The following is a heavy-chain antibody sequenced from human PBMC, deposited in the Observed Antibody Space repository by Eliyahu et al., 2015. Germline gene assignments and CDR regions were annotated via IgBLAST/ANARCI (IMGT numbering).Heavy chain of an antibody. CDR2: IKDDGGRA. CDR1: XFIFNDXW. Sequence: DVQLVQSGGGLVQPGGSLXLSXXXXXFIFNDXWMTWVRQAPGKGLEWVANIKDDGGRAQYANSVKGRFTISRDNARNSLFLQMNSLTVEDTAFYYCARDAGWLRLDNWGQGALVTVS. D-gene: IGHD3-16*01. CDR3: ARDAGWLRLDN. V-gene: IGHV3-7*01. J-gene: IGHJ4*02.